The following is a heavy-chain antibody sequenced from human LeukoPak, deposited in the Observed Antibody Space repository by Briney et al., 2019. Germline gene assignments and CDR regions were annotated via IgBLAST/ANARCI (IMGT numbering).Heavy chain of an antibody. V-gene: IGHV3-30*02. J-gene: IGHJ3*02. CDR1: GFTFRSYG. CDR3: ANPYYYDSSGTYDAFDI. CDR2: IRYDGSNK. D-gene: IGHD3-22*01. Sequence: GGSLRLSCAASGFTFRSYGMHWDRQAPGKGLEWVAFIRYDGSNKYYADSVKGRFTLSRDNSKNTLFLQMNGLRAEDTAVYYCANPYYYDSSGTYDAFDIWGQGTMVTVSS.